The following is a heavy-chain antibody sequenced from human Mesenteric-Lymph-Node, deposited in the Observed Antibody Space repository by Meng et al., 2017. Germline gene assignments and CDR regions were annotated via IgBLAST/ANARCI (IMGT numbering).Heavy chain of an antibody. CDR1: GFTFSSYA. J-gene: IGHJ2*01. D-gene: IGHD6-19*01. Sequence: GESLKISCAASGFTFSSYAMSWVRQAPGKGLEWVSAISGSGGSTYYADSVKGRFTISRDNSKNTLYLQMNSLRAEDTAVYYCARVDSSGWYGERNWYFDLWGRGTLVTVSS. CDR2: ISGSGGST. V-gene: IGHV3-23*01. CDR3: ARVDSSGWYGERNWYFDL.